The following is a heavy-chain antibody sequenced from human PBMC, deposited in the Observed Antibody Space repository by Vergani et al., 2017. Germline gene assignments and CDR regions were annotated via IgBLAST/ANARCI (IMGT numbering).Heavy chain of an antibody. CDR3: ARTRVAGTYYYYYGMDV. D-gene: IGHD6-19*01. CDR1: GGPVSSGSYY. V-gene: IGHV4-61*01. Sequence: QVQLQESGPGLVKPSETLSLTCTVSGGPVSSGSYYWSWIRQPPGKGLEWIGYIYYSGSTNYNPSLKSRVTISVDTSKNQFPLKLSSVTAADTAVYYCARTRVAGTYYYYYGMDVWGQGTTVTVSS. J-gene: IGHJ6*02. CDR2: IYYSGST.